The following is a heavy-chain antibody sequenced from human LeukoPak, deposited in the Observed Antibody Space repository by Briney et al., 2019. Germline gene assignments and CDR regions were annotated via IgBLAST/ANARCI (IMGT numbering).Heavy chain of an antibody. V-gene: IGHV4-59*01. Sequence: SETLSLTCSVSRGSISNNYWSWIRQPPGKGLEWIGNIYSGSTNYNPSLKSRVTISVDTSKSQFSLKLSSVTAADTAVYYCAREGGSGTYYNSWGQGTLVTVSS. CDR3: AREGGSGTYYNS. J-gene: IGHJ4*02. CDR1: RGSISNNY. D-gene: IGHD3-10*01. CDR2: IYSGST.